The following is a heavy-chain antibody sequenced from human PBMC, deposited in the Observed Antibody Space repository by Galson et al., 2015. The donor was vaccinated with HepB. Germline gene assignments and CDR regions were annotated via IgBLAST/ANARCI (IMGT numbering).Heavy chain of an antibody. CDR3: AVWGSGWSDC. V-gene: IGHV1-69*01. CDR2: IIPIFGTA. J-gene: IGHJ5*01. Sequence: SGGTFSSYAISWVRQAPGQGLEWMGGIIPIFGTANYAQKFQGRVTITADESTSTAYMELSSLRSEDTAVYYCAVWGSGWSDCWGQGTLVTVSS. D-gene: IGHD3-16*01. CDR1: GGTFSSYA.